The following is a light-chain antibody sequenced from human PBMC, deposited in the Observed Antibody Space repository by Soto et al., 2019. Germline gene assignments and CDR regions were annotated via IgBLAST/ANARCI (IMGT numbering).Light chain of an antibody. V-gene: IGKV3D-20*02. CDR1: QTVINNQ. Sequence: PGERATLSCRSSQTVINNQLAWYQKTPGQAPRLLIHGASNRATGIPDRFSGSVSGTDFNLTIGRLETEDCAVYYGQQRSEWTITFGQGTQLDIK. CDR3: QQRSEWTIT. J-gene: IGKJ5*01. CDR2: GAS.